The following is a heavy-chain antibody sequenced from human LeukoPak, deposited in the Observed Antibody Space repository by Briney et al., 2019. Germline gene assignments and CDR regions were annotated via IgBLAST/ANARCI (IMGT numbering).Heavy chain of an antibody. D-gene: IGHD6-13*01. Sequence: QPGGSLRLSCAASGFTFSSYGMHWVRQAPGKGLEWVAVISYDGSNKYYADSVKGRFTISRDNSKNTLYLQMNSLRAEDTAVYYCAKDMYSSSWYYFDYWGQGTLVTVSS. J-gene: IGHJ4*02. CDR3: AKDMYSSSWYYFDY. CDR1: GFTFSSYG. CDR2: ISYDGSNK. V-gene: IGHV3-30*18.